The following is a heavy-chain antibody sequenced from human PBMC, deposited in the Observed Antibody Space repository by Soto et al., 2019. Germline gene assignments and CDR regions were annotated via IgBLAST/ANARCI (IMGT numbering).Heavy chain of an antibody. CDR1: GFSFISYA. CDR2: ISPTVGRT. Sequence: AWGSLRLSCGASGFSFISYAIIFFRHSPGKGLEWVSSISPTVGRTSYADSVKGRFTISRDNFKNTLYLQMNSLKAEDTAVYYCAKGHSGYDLNWFDPWGQGTLVTVSS. CDR3: AKGHSGYDLNWFDP. V-gene: IGHV3-23*01. J-gene: IGHJ5*02. D-gene: IGHD5-12*01.